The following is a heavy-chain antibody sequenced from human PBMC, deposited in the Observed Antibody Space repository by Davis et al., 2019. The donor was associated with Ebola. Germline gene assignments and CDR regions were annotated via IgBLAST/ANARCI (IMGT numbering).Heavy chain of an antibody. CDR2: IYYSGST. Sequence: PSETLSLTCTVSGGSISSYYWSWIRQPPGKGLEWIGYIYYSGSTNYNPSLKSRVTISVDTSKNQFSLKLSSVTAADTAVYYCARLLPGQMHIVVVTATTHAFDIWGQGTMVTVSS. CDR3: ARLLPGQMHIVVVTATTHAFDI. J-gene: IGHJ3*02. V-gene: IGHV4-59*08. CDR1: GGSISSYY. D-gene: IGHD2-21*02.